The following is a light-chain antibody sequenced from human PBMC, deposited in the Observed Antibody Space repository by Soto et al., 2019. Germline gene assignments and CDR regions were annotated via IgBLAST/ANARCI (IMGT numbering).Light chain of an antibody. V-gene: IGKV1-39*01. Sequence: DIQMTQSPSSLSASVGDIVTITCRASQSISSYLSWYQQTPGKAPKLLIFAASSLQSGVPSRFSGSGSGTDFTLTVSNLQPEDFATYYCQQTYTSRITFGLGTRLEIK. J-gene: IGKJ5*01. CDR1: QSISSY. CDR2: AAS. CDR3: QQTYTSRIT.